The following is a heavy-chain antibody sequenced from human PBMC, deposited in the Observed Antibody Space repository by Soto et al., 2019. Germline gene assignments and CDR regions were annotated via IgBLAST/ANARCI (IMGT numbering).Heavy chain of an antibody. Sequence: LETLSLTCAVYGGSFSGYYWSWIRQPPGKGLEWIGEINHSGSTNYNPSLKSRVTISVDTSKNQFSLKLSSVTAADTAVYYCASSSSWYVHYYYYYMDVWGKGTTVTVSS. CDR1: GGSFSGYY. CDR3: ASSSSWYVHYYYYYMDV. CDR2: INHSGST. V-gene: IGHV4-34*01. J-gene: IGHJ6*03. D-gene: IGHD6-13*01.